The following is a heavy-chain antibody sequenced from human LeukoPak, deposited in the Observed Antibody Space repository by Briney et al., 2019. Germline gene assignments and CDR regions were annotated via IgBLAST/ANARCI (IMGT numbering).Heavy chain of an antibody. Sequence: GASVKDSCKASEYTFTAYYIHWVRQAPGQGLEWMGWINPNSGGTTYAQKFQGRVTMTRDTSISTAYMELSRLTSDDTAVYYCAREGGYCGGDCYKAPTAFDIWGQGAMVTVSS. J-gene: IGHJ3*02. CDR1: EYTFTAYY. CDR2: INPNSGGT. CDR3: AREGGYCGGDCYKAPTAFDI. V-gene: IGHV1-2*02. D-gene: IGHD2-21*02.